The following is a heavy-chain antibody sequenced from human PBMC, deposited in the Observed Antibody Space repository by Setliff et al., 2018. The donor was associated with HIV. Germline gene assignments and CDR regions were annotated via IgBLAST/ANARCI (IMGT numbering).Heavy chain of an antibody. J-gene: IGHJ5*02. CDR3: ARGITIFGVVIQNWFDP. Sequence: PSETLSLTCTVSGGSISSGPSYWSWIRQYPGKGLEWIGYIHYSGSTYYNPSLKSRVTMSVDTSKTQFSLRLTSVTAADTAVYYCARGITIFGVVIQNWFDPWGQGTLVTVSS. D-gene: IGHD3-3*01. CDR2: IHYSGST. CDR1: GGSISSGPSY. V-gene: IGHV4-31*03.